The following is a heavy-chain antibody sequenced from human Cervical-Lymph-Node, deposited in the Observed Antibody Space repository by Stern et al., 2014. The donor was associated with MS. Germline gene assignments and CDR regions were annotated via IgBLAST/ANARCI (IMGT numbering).Heavy chain of an antibody. D-gene: IGHD2-15*01. CDR2: IIPFLGLP. CDR1: GGTFSSSYA. J-gene: IGHJ5*02. CDR3: ARGVVSNRAAATLHNLFDP. V-gene: IGHV1-69*09. Sequence: VQLGQSGAEVKKPGSSVNVSCKASGGTFSSSYAITWLRQAPGQGLEWMGRIIPFLGLPNYAQKCQGRVTITADTSTSTAYMELSSLRSEDTAVYYCARGVVSNRAAATLHNLFDPWGQGTLVTVSS.